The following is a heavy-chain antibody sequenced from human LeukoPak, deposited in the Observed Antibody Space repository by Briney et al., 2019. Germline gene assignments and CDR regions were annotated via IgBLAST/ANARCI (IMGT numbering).Heavy chain of an antibody. D-gene: IGHD5-12*01. CDR2: IYTSGST. J-gene: IGHJ6*03. CDR1: GGSISSYY. Sequence: SETLSLTCTVSGGSISSYYWSWIRQPPGKGLEWIGYIYTSGSTNYNPSLKSRVTISVDTSKNQFSLKLSSVTAADTAVYYCARQRGQWLTGVGYYCYMDVWGKGTTVTVSS. V-gene: IGHV4-4*09. CDR3: ARQRGQWLTGVGYYCYMDV.